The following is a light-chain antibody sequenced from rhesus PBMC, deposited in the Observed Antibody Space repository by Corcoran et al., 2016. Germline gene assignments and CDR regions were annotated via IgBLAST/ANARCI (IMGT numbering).Light chain of an antibody. CDR3: YQHSSGLT. J-gene: IGKJ3*01. Sequence: QVILTQSPATLSLSPGERATLSCRASQSVSSYLAWYQQKPGQAPRLLKYGASSRATGIPDRFSGSGSGTDVTLTISSLEPEDVGIYHCYQHSSGLTFGPGTKLDIK. V-gene: IGKV3-10*01. CDR1: QSVSSY. CDR2: GAS.